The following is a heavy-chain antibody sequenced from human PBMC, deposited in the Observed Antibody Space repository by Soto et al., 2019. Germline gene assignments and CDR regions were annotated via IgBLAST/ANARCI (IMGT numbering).Heavy chain of an antibody. D-gene: IGHD6-13*01. J-gene: IGHJ1*01. V-gene: IGHV5-51*01. CDR1: GYSFTTNW. CDR2: IYPGDSDT. Sequence: GESLKISCKGSGYSFTTNWIGWVRQMPGKGLEWMGVIYPGDSDTRYSPSFQGQVAISADKSINTAYLQWSSLKASDTAMYYCARHSGVAEDGTDWGQGTLVTVS. CDR3: ARHSGVAEDGTD.